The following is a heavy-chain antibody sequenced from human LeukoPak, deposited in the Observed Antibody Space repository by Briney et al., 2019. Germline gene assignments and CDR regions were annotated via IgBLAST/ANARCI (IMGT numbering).Heavy chain of an antibody. D-gene: IGHD6-25*01. J-gene: IGHJ4*02. CDR2: IYNSGST. V-gene: IGHV4-34*01. CDR3: ARRGSSGRSFDY. Sequence: SETLSLTCAVYGGSFSGYYWSWIRQPPGKGLEWVGCIYNSGSTYYDPSLKSRVTISVDTSKNQVSLKVNSVTAADTAVYYCARRGSSGRSFDYWGQGTLVIVSS. CDR1: GGSFSGYY.